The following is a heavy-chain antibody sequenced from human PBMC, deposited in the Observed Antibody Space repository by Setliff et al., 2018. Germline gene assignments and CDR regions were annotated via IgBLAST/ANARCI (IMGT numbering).Heavy chain of an antibody. J-gene: IGHJ6*02. CDR1: GASIGSGSHY. Sequence: PSETRSLTCTVSGASIGSGSHYWSWIRQPAGRGLEWTGRIYTSGTTNYSPSLKSRVSISSDTSKNVISLKLNSVTAADTAVYFCAREYVVISFVRNTHSHYGMDVWGQGTTVTVSS. D-gene: IGHD2-21*01. V-gene: IGHV4-61*02. CDR3: AREYVVISFVRNTHSHYGMDV. CDR2: IYTSGTT.